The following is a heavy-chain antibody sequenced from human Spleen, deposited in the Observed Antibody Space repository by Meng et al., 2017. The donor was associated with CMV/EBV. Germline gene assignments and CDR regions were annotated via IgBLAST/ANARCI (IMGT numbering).Heavy chain of an antibody. CDR3: ARSLNYGDFVN. CDR1: GGSFSSGGYY. V-gene: IGHV4-31*03. J-gene: IGHJ4*02. CDR2: IYFRRST. D-gene: IGHD4-17*01. Sequence: CTVSGGSFSSGGYYWCWIRHHPGTGLAWIGYIYFRRSTSHNPSLGSRVTISIDASKNQFSLNLSSMTAADTAMYYCARSLNYGDFVNWGQGTLVTVSS.